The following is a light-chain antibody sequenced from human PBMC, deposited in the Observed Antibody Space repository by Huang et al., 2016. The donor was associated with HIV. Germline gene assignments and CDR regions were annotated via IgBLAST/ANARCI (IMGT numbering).Light chain of an antibody. CDR2: DTS. CDR1: QSVSSS. V-gene: IGKV3-11*01. J-gene: IGKJ3*01. CDR3: QQRSNWPLFT. Sequence: EIVLTQSPATISLSPGERATLSCKASQSVSSSLAWYQQKPGQAPRLLIYDTSNSATGLPASFSGSYSGTDFTLTISSLEPEDFAVYYCQQRSNWPLFTFGPGTKVDIK.